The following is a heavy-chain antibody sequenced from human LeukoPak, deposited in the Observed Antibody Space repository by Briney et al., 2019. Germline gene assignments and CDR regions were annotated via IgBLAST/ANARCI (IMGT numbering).Heavy chain of an antibody. CDR2: IIPIFGTA. J-gene: IGHJ4*02. CDR3: ARTSGWYSYASFDY. D-gene: IGHD6-19*01. Sequence: ASVKVSCKASGGTFSSYAISWVRQAPGQGLEWMGGIIPIFGTANYAQKFQGRVTITADECTSTAYMELSSLRSEDTAVYYCARTSGWYSYASFDYWGQGTLVTVSS. V-gene: IGHV1-69*13. CDR1: GGTFSSYA.